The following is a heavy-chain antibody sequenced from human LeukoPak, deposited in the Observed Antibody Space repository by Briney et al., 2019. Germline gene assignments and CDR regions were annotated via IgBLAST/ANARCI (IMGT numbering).Heavy chain of an antibody. CDR2: IIPIFGTA. V-gene: IGHV1-69*13. CDR3: ARASIKIYCSGGSCYSPHNWFDP. D-gene: IGHD2-15*01. CDR1: GGTFSSYA. J-gene: IGHJ5*02. Sequence: PWASVKVSCKASGGTFSSYAISWVRQAPGQGLEWMGGIIPIFGTANYAQKFQGRVTITADESTSTAYMELSSLRSEDTAVYYCARASIKIYCSGGSCYSPHNWFDPWGQGTLVTVSS.